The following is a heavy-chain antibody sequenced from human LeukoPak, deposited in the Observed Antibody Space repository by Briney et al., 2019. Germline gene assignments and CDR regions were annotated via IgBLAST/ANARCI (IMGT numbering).Heavy chain of an antibody. J-gene: IGHJ4*02. CDR1: GYTFTSYA. V-gene: IGHV1-3*01. CDR3: ARDYYDSSGYYYVASPFDY. D-gene: IGHD3-22*01. Sequence: ASVKVSCKASGYTFTSYAMHWVRQAPGQRLEWMGWINAGNGNTKYSQKFQGRVTITRDTSASTAYTELSSLRSEDTAVYYCARDYYDSSGYYYVASPFDYWGQGTLVTVSS. CDR2: INAGNGNT.